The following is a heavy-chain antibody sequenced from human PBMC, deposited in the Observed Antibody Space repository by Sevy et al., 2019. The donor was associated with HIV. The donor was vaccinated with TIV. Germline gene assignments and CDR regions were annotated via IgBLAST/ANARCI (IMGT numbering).Heavy chain of an antibody. Sequence: ASVKVSCKASGYTFTSYGISWVRQAPGQGLEWMGWISAYNGNTNYAQKLQGRVTMTTDTSTSTAYMELRSLGSDDTAVYYCARARRYYYDSSGSSRVFDYWGQGTLVTVSS. CDR3: ARARRYYYDSSGSSRVFDY. CDR2: ISAYNGNT. J-gene: IGHJ4*02. D-gene: IGHD3-22*01. V-gene: IGHV1-18*01. CDR1: GYTFTSYG.